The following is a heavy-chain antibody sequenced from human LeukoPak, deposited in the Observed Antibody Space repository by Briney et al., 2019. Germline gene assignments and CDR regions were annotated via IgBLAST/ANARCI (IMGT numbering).Heavy chain of an antibody. V-gene: IGHV3-53*01. CDR3: ARGYCSGGRCYWIDY. CDR1: GFTVSSNY. J-gene: IGHJ4*02. Sequence: GGSLRLSCAASGFTVSSNYMSWVRQAPGKGLEWVSLIYSGDSAYYADSVKGRFTISRDNSKNTLYLQMNGLRAGDTAVYYCARGYCSGGRCYWIDYWGQGTLVTVSS. CDR2: IYSGDSA. D-gene: IGHD2-15*01.